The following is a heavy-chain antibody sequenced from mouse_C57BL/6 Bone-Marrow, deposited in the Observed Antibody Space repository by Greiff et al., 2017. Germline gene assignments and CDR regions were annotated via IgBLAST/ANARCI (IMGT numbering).Heavy chain of an antibody. CDR3: ARGEDGYYYAMDY. D-gene: IGHD2-3*01. Sequence: DVQLQESGPGLVKPSQSLSLTCSVTGYSITSGYYWNWIRQFPGNKLEWMGYISYDGSNNYNPSLKNRISITRDTSKNQFFLKLNSVTTEDTATYYCARGEDGYYYAMDYWGQGTSVTVSS. CDR1: GYSITSGYY. CDR2: ISYDGSN. V-gene: IGHV3-6*01. J-gene: IGHJ4*01.